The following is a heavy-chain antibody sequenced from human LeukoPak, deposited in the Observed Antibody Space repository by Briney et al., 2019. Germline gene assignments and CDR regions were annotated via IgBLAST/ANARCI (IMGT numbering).Heavy chain of an antibody. Sequence: PGGSLRLSCAASGFTFSRYWMHWVRQAPGKGLVWVSRINTDGSRTTYADSVKGRFTISRDNSKNTLYLQMNSLRAEDTAVYYCARDRFLLYYYGSGRLTTPGVPYPRGMDVWGQGTTVIVSS. CDR3: ARDRFLLYYYGSGRLTTPGVPYPRGMDV. D-gene: IGHD3-10*01. V-gene: IGHV3-74*01. J-gene: IGHJ6*02. CDR2: INTDGSRT. CDR1: GFTFSRYW.